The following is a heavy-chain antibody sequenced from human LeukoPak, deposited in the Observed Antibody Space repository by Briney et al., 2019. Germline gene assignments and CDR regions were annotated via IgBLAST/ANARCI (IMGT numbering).Heavy chain of an antibody. D-gene: IGHD3-10*01. CDR1: GFTFSSYW. Sequence: HAGGSLRLSCAASGFTFSSYWMSWVRQAPGKGLEWVANIKQDGSEKYYVDSVKGRFTISRDNSKNTLYLQMNSLRAEITAVYYCANYYGSGRYDDAFDIWGQGTMVTVSS. CDR3: ANYYGSGRYDDAFDI. V-gene: IGHV3-7*03. J-gene: IGHJ3*02. CDR2: IKQDGSEK.